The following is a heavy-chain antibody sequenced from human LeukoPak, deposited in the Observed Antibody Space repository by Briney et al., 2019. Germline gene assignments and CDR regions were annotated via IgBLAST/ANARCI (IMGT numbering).Heavy chain of an antibody. CDR1: GFTFSSYA. Sequence: GGSLRLSCAASGFTFSSYAMSWVRQAPGKGLEWVSYISSSGSTIHYADSVKGRFTISRDNAKNSLYLQMNSLRAEDTAVYYCARDLGSSSWYEDYWGQGTLVTVSS. D-gene: IGHD6-13*01. J-gene: IGHJ4*02. CDR2: ISSSGSTI. V-gene: IGHV3-48*03. CDR3: ARDLGSSSWYEDY.